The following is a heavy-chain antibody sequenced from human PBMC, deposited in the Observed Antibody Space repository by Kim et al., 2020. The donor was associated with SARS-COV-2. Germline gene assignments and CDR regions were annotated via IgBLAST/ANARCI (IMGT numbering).Heavy chain of an antibody. J-gene: IGHJ3*02. D-gene: IGHD2-2*01. CDR1: GYTFTSYY. CDR2: INPSGGST. V-gene: IGHV1-46*01. CDR3: ARLRKAGHCSSTSCPQTWRAFDI. Sequence: ASVKVSCKASGYTFTSYYMHWVRQAPGQGLEWMGIINPSGGSTSYAQKFQGRVTMTRDTSTSTVYMELSSLRSEDTAVYYCARLRKAGHCSSTSCPQTWRAFDIWGQGTMVTVSS.